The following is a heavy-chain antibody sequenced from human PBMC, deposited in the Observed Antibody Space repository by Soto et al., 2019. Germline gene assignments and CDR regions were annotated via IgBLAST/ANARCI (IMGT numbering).Heavy chain of an antibody. CDR2: ISGSGGST. CDR1: GFTFSSYA. CDR3: AKGVTMIVVVAAFDY. Sequence: PGGSLRLSCAASGFTFSSYAMSWVRQAPGKGLEWVSAISGSGGSTYYADSVKGRFTISRDNSKNTLYLQMNSLRAEDTAVYYCAKGVTMIVVVAAFDYWGQGTLVTVSS. V-gene: IGHV3-23*01. D-gene: IGHD3-22*01. J-gene: IGHJ4*02.